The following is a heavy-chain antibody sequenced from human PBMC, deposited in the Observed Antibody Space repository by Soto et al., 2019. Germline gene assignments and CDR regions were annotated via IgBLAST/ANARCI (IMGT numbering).Heavy chain of an antibody. Sequence: ASVKVSCKASGYTFTSYAIHWVRQAPGQRLEWMGWINAGNGNTKYSQKFQGRVTITRDTSASAAYMELSSLRPEDTAVYYCASGSGTYSREYCGQRSLVTVSS. CDR3: ASGSGTYSREY. J-gene: IGHJ4*02. CDR2: INAGNGNT. V-gene: IGHV1-3*01. D-gene: IGHD1-26*01. CDR1: GYTFTSYA.